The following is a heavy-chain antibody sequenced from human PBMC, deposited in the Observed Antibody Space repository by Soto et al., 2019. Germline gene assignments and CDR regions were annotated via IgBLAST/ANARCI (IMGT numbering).Heavy chain of an antibody. CDR3: AGGDYYHSSGYYFYYYTMDV. J-gene: IGHJ6*02. V-gene: IGHV4-39*01. D-gene: IGHD3-22*01. CDR1: GGSISSSSYY. Sequence: QLHLQESGPGLVKPSETLSLTCTVSGGSISSSSYYWGWIRQPPGKGLEWIGNVYYGGSTYYNPSLKSRVTISVETAKSQFSLKLSSVTAAATAVYYCAGGDYYHSSGYYFYYYTMDVWGQGTTVTVSS. CDR2: VYYGGST.